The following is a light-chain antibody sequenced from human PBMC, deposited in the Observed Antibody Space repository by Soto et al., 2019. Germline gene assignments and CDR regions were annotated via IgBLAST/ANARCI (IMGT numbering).Light chain of an antibody. CDR1: QSVSSSY. Sequence: EIVLTQSPGTLSLSPGERATLSCRASQSVSSSYLAWYQQKPGQAPRLLIYGASSRATGIPDRFSGSGSGTDFTLTISSLEPEDFAVYSCQQRSNWRTFGQGDQGGYQ. CDR2: GAS. J-gene: IGKJ1*01. V-gene: IGKV3D-20*02. CDR3: QQRSNWRT.